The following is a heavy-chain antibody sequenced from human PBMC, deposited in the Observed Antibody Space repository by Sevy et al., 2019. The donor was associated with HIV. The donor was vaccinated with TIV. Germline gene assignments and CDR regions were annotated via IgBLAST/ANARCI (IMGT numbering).Heavy chain of an antibody. CDR2: IRSYNGYT. J-gene: IGHJ4*02. V-gene: IGHV1-18*01. D-gene: IGHD5-12*01. CDR3: ARGYVRGYCGHVDY. CDR1: GYTFSTIG. Sequence: ASVKVSCKASGYTFSTIGFSWVRQAPGQGLEWMGWIRSYNGYTNYAQNLQGRVTLPTDSSTTKAIMELRSLTSDDTAADYCARGYVRGYCGHVDYWGQGTLVTVSS.